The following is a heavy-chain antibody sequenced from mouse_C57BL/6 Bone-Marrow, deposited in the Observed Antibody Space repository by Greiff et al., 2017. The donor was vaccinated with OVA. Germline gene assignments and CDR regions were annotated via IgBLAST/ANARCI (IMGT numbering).Heavy chain of an antibody. D-gene: IGHD4-1*01. J-gene: IGHJ2*01. V-gene: IGHV1-59*01. CDR3: ARWELTGTFDY. CDR2: IDPSDSYT. Sequence: QVQLQQPGAELVRPGTSVKLSCKASGYTFTSYWMHWVKQRPGQGLEWIGVIDPSDSYTNYNQKFKGKATLTVDTSSSTAYMQLSSLTSEDSAVYYCARWELTGTFDYWGQGTTLTVSS. CDR1: GYTFTSYW.